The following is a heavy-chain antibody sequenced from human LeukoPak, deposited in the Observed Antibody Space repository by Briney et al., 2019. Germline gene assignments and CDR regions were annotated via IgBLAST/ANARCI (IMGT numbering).Heavy chain of an antibody. V-gene: IGHV3-7*01. CDR1: GFTFSSYA. CDR2: INPDGSEK. CDR3: ARVSSKATVRGLITKKNYFYYYMDV. D-gene: IGHD3-10*01. J-gene: IGHJ6*03. Sequence: GGSLRLSCAASGFTFSSYAMSWVRQAPGRGLEWVANINPDGSEKYYVDPVKGRFTISRDNAKNSLYLQMNSLRAEDTAVYYCARVSSKATVRGLITKKNYFYYYMDVWGKGTTVTISS.